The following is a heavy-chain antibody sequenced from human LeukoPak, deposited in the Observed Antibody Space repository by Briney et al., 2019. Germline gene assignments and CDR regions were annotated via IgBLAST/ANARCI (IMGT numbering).Heavy chain of an antibody. CDR3: AKDVRGYSYGHLDY. Sequence: PGGSLRLSCAASGFTFSSYAMSWVRQAPGKGLEWVSAISGSGGSTYYADSVKGRFTISRDNSKNTLYLQMNSLRAEDTAVYYCAKDVRGYSYGHLDYWGQGTRVSVSS. CDR2: ISGSGGST. J-gene: IGHJ4*02. V-gene: IGHV3-23*01. CDR1: GFTFSSYA. D-gene: IGHD5-18*01.